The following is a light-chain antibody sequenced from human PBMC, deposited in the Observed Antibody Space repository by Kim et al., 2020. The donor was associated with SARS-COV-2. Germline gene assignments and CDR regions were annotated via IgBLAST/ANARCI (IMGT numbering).Light chain of an antibody. J-gene: IGKJ5*01. Sequence: DIQMTQSPSAMSASVGDRVTITCRASQGISNYLAWFQQKPGRVPKRLIYGASILQSGVPSRFSGGGSGTEFTLTIGSLQPEDFATYYCQQHGNYPITFGQGTRLEIK. CDR1: QGISNY. CDR3: QQHGNYPIT. V-gene: IGKV1-17*03. CDR2: GAS.